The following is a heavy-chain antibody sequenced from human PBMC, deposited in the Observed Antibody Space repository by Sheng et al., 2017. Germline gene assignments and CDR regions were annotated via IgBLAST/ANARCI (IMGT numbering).Heavy chain of an antibody. CDR2: ISSSGSTI. CDR1: GFTFSSYE. V-gene: IGHV3-48*03. D-gene: IGHD3-22*01. J-gene: IGHJ4*02. Sequence: PGGSLRLSCAASGFTFSSYEMNWVRQAPGKGLEWVSYISSSGSTIYYADSVKGRFTISRDNAKNSLYLQMNSLRAEDTAVYYCARQYYDSSGYHWMDYWGQGTLVTVSS. CDR3: ARQYYDSSGYHWMDY.